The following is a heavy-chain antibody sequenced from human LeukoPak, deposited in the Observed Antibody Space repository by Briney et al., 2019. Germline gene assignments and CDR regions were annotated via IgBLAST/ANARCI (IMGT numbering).Heavy chain of an antibody. CDR3: ARASTVTTGVDEY. Sequence: SETLSLTCTVSGYSITSGYYWGWIRQPPGKGLEWIGNINHSGSTYYNPSLKSRVTISVDTSKNQFSLKLSSVTAADTAVYYCARASTVTTGVDEYWGQGTLVTVSS. CDR1: GYSITSGYY. J-gene: IGHJ4*02. D-gene: IGHD4-17*01. V-gene: IGHV4-38-2*02. CDR2: INHSGST.